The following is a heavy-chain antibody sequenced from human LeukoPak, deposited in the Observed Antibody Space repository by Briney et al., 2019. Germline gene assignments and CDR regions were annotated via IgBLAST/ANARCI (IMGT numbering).Heavy chain of an antibody. CDR3: ARDRPTGASRLFVVQ. J-gene: IGHJ4*02. CDR2: MSSGSRYI. CDR1: GFTFSSYS. V-gene: IGHV3-21*01. D-gene: IGHD3-3*01. Sequence: PGGSLRLSCAASGFTFSSYSMTWVRPAPGKGLEWVSSMSSGSRYIYYADSVRGPFTRSRDNAKNSLYLLMNSLRAEDTAVYYCARDRPTGASRLFVVQWGQGTLVTVSS.